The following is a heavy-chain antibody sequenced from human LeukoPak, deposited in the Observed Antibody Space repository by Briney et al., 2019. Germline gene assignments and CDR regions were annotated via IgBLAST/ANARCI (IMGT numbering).Heavy chain of an antibody. Sequence: GGSLRLSCAASGFTFTNYWMSWVRQAPGKGLEWVSYISSSGSTIYYADSVKGRFTISRDNAKNSLYLQMNSLRAEDTAVYYCARDRNPDYYDSSGYCDAFDIWGQGTMVTVSS. CDR1: GFTFTNYW. J-gene: IGHJ3*02. D-gene: IGHD3-22*01. CDR3: ARDRNPDYYDSSGYCDAFDI. CDR2: ISSSGSTI. V-gene: IGHV3-48*04.